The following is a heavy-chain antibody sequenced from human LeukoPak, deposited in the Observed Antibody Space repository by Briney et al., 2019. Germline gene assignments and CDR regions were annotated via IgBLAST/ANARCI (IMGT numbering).Heavy chain of an antibody. CDR2: IYYSGST. CDR3: ASGPYCSGGSCYPYYFDY. CDR1: GGSISSGGFY. D-gene: IGHD2-15*01. V-gene: IGHV4-31*03. J-gene: IGHJ4*02. Sequence: SQTLSLTCTVSGGSISSGGFYWSWIRQHPGKGLEWIGYIYYSGSTYYNPSLKSRVTISVDTSKNQFSLKLSSVTAADTAVYYCASGPYCSGGSCYPYYFDYWGQGTLVTVSS.